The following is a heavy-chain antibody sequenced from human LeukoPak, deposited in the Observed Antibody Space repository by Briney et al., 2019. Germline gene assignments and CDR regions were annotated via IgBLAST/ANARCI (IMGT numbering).Heavy chain of an antibody. D-gene: IGHD3-10*01. CDR1: GFTFSSYW. CDR3: STMVRGPRDY. CDR2: INSDGSST. Sequence: GGSLRLSCAASGFTFSSYWMHWVRQAPGKGLVWVSRINSDGSSTSYADSVKGRFTISRDNAKNTMYLQMNSLRAEDTAVYYCSTMVRGPRDYWGQGTLVTVSS. J-gene: IGHJ4*02. V-gene: IGHV3-74*01.